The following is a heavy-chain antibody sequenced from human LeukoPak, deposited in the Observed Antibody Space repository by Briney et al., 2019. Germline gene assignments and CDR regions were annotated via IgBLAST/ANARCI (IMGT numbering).Heavy chain of an antibody. J-gene: IGHJ4*02. CDR1: GFTFSSYS. CDR3: ASEVVTPVHFLDY. D-gene: IGHD4-23*01. V-gene: IGHV3-21*01. CDR2: ISSSSSYI. Sequence: GGSLRLSCAASGFTFSSYSMNWVRQAPGKGLEWVSSISSSSSYIYYADSVKGRFTISRDNARNSLYLQMNSLRAEDTAMYYCASEVVTPVHFLDYWGQGTLVTVSS.